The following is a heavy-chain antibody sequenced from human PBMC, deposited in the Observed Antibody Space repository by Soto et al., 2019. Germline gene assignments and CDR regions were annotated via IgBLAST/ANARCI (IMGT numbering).Heavy chain of an antibody. CDR2: INHSGST. D-gene: IGHD6-13*01. J-gene: IGHJ6*02. CDR3: AREFRAAAGPPIAIGMPV. Sequence: PSETLSLTCAVYGASFSGYYWSWIRQPPGKGLEWIGEINHSGSTNYNPSLKSRVTISVDTSKNQFSLKLSSVTAADTAVYYCAREFRAAAGPPIAIGMPVWAQGTTVTVS. CDR1: GASFSGYY. V-gene: IGHV4-34*01.